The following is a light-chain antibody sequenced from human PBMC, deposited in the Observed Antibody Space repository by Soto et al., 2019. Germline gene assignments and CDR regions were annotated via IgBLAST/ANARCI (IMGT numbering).Light chain of an antibody. CDR3: HQYGSSPAYT. CDR2: GAS. CDR1: QSVSNSY. V-gene: IGKV3-20*01. J-gene: IGKJ5*01. Sequence: EIVLSHSPATLSLSPGERATLSCRASQSVSNSYLARHQQKPGQAPRLLIYGASSRATGIPARFSASGSGTDFTLTISDVEPDDFALYYCHQYGSSPAYTFGQGTRLEI.